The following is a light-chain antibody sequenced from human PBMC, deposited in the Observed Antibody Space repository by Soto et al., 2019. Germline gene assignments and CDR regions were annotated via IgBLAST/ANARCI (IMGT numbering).Light chain of an antibody. CDR1: QSVSSSY. CDR2: GAS. Sequence: EIVLTQSPGSLSLSPGERDTLSCRASQSVSSSYLAWYQQKPGQAPRLLIYGASSRASGILDRFSGSGSGTDFTLTISRLEPEDFAVYYCQQYGSSHQTFGPGTKVDIK. J-gene: IGKJ3*01. V-gene: IGKV3-20*01. CDR3: QQYGSSHQT.